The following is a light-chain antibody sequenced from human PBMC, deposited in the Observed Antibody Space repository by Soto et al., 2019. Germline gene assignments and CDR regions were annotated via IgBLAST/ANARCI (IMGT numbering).Light chain of an antibody. V-gene: IGKV1-39*01. CDR2: AES. CDR1: QSISSY. CDR3: QKSYSTTIT. Sequence: DIQMAQSPSSLSASVGDRVTITCRASQSISSYLNWYHQKPGKAPKILIYAESSLQSGVPSRFSGSGSGTDLNLTISSLQPEDFATYYCQKSYSTTITCGQGTRLEIK. J-gene: IGKJ5*01.